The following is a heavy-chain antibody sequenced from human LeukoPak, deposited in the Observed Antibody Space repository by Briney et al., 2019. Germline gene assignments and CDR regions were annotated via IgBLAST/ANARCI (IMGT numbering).Heavy chain of an antibody. CDR1: GYTFTSYA. CDR2: MNPNSGNT. CDR3: ARGGYRWLLYSGDARWFDP. Sequence: ASVKVSCKASGYTFTSYAMNWVRQAPGQGLEWMGWMNPNSGNTGYAQKFQGRVTITRNTSISTAYMELSSLRAEDTAVYYCARGGYRWLLYSGDARWFDPWGQGTLVTVSS. V-gene: IGHV1-8*03. J-gene: IGHJ5*02. D-gene: IGHD3-3*01.